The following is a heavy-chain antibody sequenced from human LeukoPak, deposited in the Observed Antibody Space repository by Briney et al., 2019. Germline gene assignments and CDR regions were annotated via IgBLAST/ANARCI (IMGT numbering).Heavy chain of an antibody. Sequence: SETLSLTCTVSGDSINNYYWSWIRQPPGKGLEWIGYVYYTGTTNYNPSLKSRVTILEDTSKNQFSLWLTSVTAADTAIYYCARVRASIGWDDAFDIWGQGTRVIVSS. CDR2: VYYTGTT. J-gene: IGHJ3*02. V-gene: IGHV4-59*01. D-gene: IGHD6-19*01. CDR3: ARVRASIGWDDAFDI. CDR1: GDSINNYY.